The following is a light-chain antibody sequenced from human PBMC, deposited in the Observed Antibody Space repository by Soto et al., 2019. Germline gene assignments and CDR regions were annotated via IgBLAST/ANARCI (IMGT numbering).Light chain of an antibody. J-gene: IGKJ1*01. CDR3: QQYGRSPT. CDR2: GAS. Sequence: EIVLTQSPGTLSLSPGERATLSCRASQGIISSYLAWYQQKPGQAPRLLIYGASSRAAGIPDRFSGSGSGTDFTLNISGLEPEEFAVYYCQQYGRSPTFGQGTKVEIK. CDR1: QGIISSY. V-gene: IGKV3-20*01.